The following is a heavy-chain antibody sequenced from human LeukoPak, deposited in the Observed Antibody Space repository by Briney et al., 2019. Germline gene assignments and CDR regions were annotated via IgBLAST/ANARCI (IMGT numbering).Heavy chain of an antibody. D-gene: IGHD5-18*01. Sequence: GSLRLSCAASDFTVISNYMTWVRQAPGKGLECVSVIHSNDDTYYAASVKGRLTISRDSSNHMLYLQMNSLRAEDTAVYYCTRGDAAMGDYWGQGTLVTVSS. V-gene: IGHV3-53*01. CDR1: DFTVISNY. CDR3: TRGDAAMGDY. CDR2: IHSNDDT. J-gene: IGHJ4*02.